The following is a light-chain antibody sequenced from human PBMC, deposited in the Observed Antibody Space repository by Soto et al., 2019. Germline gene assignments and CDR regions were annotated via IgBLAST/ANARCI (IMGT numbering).Light chain of an antibody. CDR3: QQYNTYTWT. J-gene: IGKJ1*01. Sequence: IHMTLSPSTLAASLGDRVTLSXRASRSIGFWFAWYQQKQGXPPKXXXHAXSSWHRGGPSRFSGSGSGTEFTLPISSMQPDYFANYYCQQYNTYTWTFGQGTKVDIK. CDR2: AXS. V-gene: IGKV1-5*01. CDR1: RSIGFW.